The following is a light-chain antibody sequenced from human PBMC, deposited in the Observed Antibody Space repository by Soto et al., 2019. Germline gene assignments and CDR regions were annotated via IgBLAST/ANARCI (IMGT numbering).Light chain of an antibody. CDR3: AAWDDSLNGNV. CDR1: RSNIGSNS. Sequence: QSVLTQPPSASGTPGQRVTISCSGSRSNIGSNSVNWYQQLPGTAPKLLIYSNDRRPSGVPDRFSGSKSGTSASLAISGLQSEDEADYYCAAWDDSLNGNVFGTGTKLTVL. J-gene: IGLJ1*01. V-gene: IGLV1-44*01. CDR2: SND.